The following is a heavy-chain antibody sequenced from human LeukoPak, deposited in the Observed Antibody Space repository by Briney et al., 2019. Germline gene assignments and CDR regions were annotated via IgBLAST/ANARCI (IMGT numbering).Heavy chain of an antibody. CDR3: AKAPQSRGLGTFDY. J-gene: IGHJ4*02. D-gene: IGHD3/OR15-3a*01. Sequence: GSLRLSCAASGFTFSGYAMSWVRQAPGKGLEWVSAISGSGGSTYYADSVKGRFTISRDNSKNTLYLQMNSLRAEDTAVYYCAKAPQSRGLGTFDYWGQGTLVTVSS. CDR1: GFTFSGYA. V-gene: IGHV3-23*01. CDR2: ISGSGGST.